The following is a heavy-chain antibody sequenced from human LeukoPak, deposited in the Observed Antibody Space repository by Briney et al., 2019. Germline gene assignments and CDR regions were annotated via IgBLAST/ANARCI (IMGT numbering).Heavy chain of an antibody. Sequence: PSETLSLTCTGSGYSISSGYYWGWIRQPPGKGLEWIGSIYHGGSTYYNPSLKSRVTISVDTSKNQFSLKLSSVAAADTALYYCARGNPSLYSSGWYPFDYWGQGTLVTVSS. V-gene: IGHV4-38-2*02. CDR3: ARGNPSLYSSGWYPFDY. CDR1: GYSISSGYY. J-gene: IGHJ4*02. CDR2: IYHGGST. D-gene: IGHD6-19*01.